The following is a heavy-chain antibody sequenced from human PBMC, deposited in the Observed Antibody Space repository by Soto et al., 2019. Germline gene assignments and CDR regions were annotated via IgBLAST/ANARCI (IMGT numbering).Heavy chain of an antibody. Sequence: GLEWMGLINPNSGNTGYAQKVQGRVTMTRNTSISTAYMELSSLRSEDTAVYYCAKGGWGSGWYRNCFDTCGQRTLRTVSS. D-gene: IGHD6-19*01. V-gene: IGHV1-8*01. CDR3: AKGGWGSGWYRNCFDT. J-gene: IGHJ5*02. CDR2: INPNSGNT.